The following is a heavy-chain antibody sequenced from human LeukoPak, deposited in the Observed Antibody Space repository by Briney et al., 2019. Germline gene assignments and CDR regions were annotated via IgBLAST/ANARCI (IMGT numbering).Heavy chain of an antibody. CDR2: IYPGDYDT. CDR3: ARAPTSVSNPYYFDS. CDR1: GYSFSNYW. V-gene: IGHV5-51*01. D-gene: IGHD4-11*01. J-gene: IGHJ4*02. Sequence: GESLQISCKGSGYSFSNYWIAWVRQMPGKGLEYMGIIYPGDYDTRYSPSFRSRFTISVDNSISTAYLQWTSLKASDTAIYYCARAPTSVSNPYYFDSWGQGTLVTVSS.